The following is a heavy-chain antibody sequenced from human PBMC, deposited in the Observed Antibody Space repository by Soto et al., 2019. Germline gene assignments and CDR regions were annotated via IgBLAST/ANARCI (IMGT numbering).Heavy chain of an antibody. D-gene: IGHD4-17*01. CDR1: GGSISSYY. CDR3: ARVRSTPVLANWFDP. Sequence: PSETLSLTCTVSGGSISSYYWSWIRQPPGKGLEWIGYIYYSGSTNYNPSLKSRVTISVDTSKNQFSLKLSSVTAADTAVYYCARVRSTPVLANWFDPWGQGTLVTVSS. V-gene: IGHV4-59*01. J-gene: IGHJ5*02. CDR2: IYYSGST.